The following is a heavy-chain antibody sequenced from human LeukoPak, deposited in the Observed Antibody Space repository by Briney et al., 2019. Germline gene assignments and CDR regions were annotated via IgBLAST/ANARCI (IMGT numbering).Heavy chain of an antibody. CDR3: ARSVLSNWVPFGYFDY. CDR1: GGSFSGYY. CDR2: INHSGST. V-gene: IGHV4-34*01. Sequence: SETLSLTCAVYGGSFSGYYWSWIRQPPGKGLEWIGEINHSGSTNYNPSLKSRVTISVDTSKNQFSLKLSSVTAADTAVYYCARSVLSNWVPFGYFDYWGQGTLVTVSS. J-gene: IGHJ4*02. D-gene: IGHD7-27*01.